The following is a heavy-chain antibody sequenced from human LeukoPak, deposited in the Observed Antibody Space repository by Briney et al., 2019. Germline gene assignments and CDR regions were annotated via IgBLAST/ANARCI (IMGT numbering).Heavy chain of an antibody. V-gene: IGHV1-2*02. D-gene: IGHD5-18*01. CDR3: ARVVRGYSYGLGY. J-gene: IGHJ4*02. CDR1: GYTFTGYY. CDR2: IKPNSGGA. Sequence: ASVKVSCKASGYTFTGYYMQWVRQAPGQGLEWMGWIKPNSGGANYAQKCQGRVTMTRDTSISTAYMELSRLRSDDTAVYYCARVVRGYSYGLGYWGQGTLVTVSS.